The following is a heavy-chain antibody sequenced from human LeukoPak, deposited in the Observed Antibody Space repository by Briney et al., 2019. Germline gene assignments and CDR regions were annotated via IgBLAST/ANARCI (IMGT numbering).Heavy chain of an antibody. CDR3: ARGPKYYDSSGYYYVGDDY. D-gene: IGHD3-22*01. V-gene: IGHV4-34*01. CDR1: GGSFSGYY. J-gene: IGHJ4*02. CDR2: INHSGST. Sequence: PWETLSLTCAVYGGSFSGYYWSWIRQPPGKGLEWIGEINHSGSTNYNPSLKSRVTISVDTSKNQFSLKLSSVTAADTAVYYCARGPKYYDSSGYYYVGDDYWGQGTLVTVSS.